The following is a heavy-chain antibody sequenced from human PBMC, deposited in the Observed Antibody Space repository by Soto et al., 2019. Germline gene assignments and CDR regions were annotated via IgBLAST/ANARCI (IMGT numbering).Heavy chain of an antibody. J-gene: IGHJ4*02. CDR1: GYTITTFG. CDR2: ISPYNGNT. D-gene: IGHD3-16*02. CDR3: ARVYDSYSWGAFDY. V-gene: IGHV1-18*04. Sequence: QVQLVQSGADVKKPGASVKVSCKASGYTITTFGITWVRQAPGQGLAWMGWISPYNGNTRYAQKFQGRVTMTTDAMTTDRSTTVDYRELMSLRSDDTAVYYCARVYDSYSWGAFDYCGQGTLVTVSS.